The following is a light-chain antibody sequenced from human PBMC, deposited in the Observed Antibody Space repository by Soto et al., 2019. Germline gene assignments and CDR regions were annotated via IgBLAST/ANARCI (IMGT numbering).Light chain of an antibody. CDR3: KQSDDWMRLT. CDR2: GAS. J-gene: IGKJ4*01. Sequence: IVMTQSPSTLSVSPGERSTLSCRASQSVNIYLAWYQQKPGQAPRLLIFGASSRATGIPERFSGSGSGTEFNMNISSMKYEDFEVYFCKQSDDWMRLTFGGGTKVDIK. V-gene: IGKV3D-15*01. CDR1: QSVNIY.